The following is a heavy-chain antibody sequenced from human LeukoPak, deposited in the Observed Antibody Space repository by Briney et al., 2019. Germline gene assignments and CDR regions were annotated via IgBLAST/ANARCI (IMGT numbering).Heavy chain of an antibody. CDR2: ISGSGGST. V-gene: IGHV3-23*01. Sequence: PGGTLRLSCAASGFTFSSYGMSWVRQAPGKGLEWVSGISGSGGSTYYADSVKGRFTISRDNSKNTLYLQMNSLRAGDTAVYYCARAQRDGYNYFAFDIWGQGTMVTVSS. D-gene: IGHD5-24*01. CDR3: ARAQRDGYNYFAFDI. J-gene: IGHJ3*02. CDR1: GFTFSSYG.